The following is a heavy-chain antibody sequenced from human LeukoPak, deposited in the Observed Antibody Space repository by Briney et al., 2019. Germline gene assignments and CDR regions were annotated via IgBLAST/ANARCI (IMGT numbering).Heavy chain of an antibody. CDR2: IYYSGST. J-gene: IGHJ6*04. CDR1: GGSISGGDYY. Sequence: PSQTLSLTCTVSGGSISGGDYYWSWIRQPPGKGLEWIGYIYYSGSTYYNPSLKSRVTISVDTSKNQFSLKLSSVTAADTAVYYCARESLYYDILTGYYNYYGMDVWGKGTTVTVSS. CDR3: ARESLYYDILTGYYNYYGMDV. D-gene: IGHD3-9*01. V-gene: IGHV4-30-4*01.